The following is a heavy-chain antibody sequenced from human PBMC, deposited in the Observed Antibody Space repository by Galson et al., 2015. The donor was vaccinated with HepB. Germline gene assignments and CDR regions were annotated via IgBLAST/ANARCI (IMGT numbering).Heavy chain of an antibody. CDR2: IRSKASNYAT. J-gene: IGHJ4*02. CDR3: TRLGDFSGYSSR. CDR1: GFTFSGSA. V-gene: IGHV3-73*01. Sequence: SLRLSCAASGFTFSGSAIHWVRQASGKGPEWVARIRSKASNYATSYVPALQGRFTISRDDSKKMAYLHMKSLKTEDTAMYYCTRLGDFSGYSSRWGQGTLVTVSS. D-gene: IGHD6-13*01.